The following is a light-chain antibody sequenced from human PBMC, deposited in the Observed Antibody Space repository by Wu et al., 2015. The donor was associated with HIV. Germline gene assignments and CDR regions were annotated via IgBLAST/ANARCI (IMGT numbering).Light chain of an antibody. CDR2: DAS. CDR3: QQRSNWPLT. J-gene: IGKJ4*01. V-gene: IGKV3-11*01. CDR1: QSISTY. Sequence: ENVLTQSPGTLSLSPGERATLSCRASQSISTYLAWYQQKLGQAPRLLIYDASNRATGIPARFSGSGSGTDFTLTVSSLEPEDFAVYYCQQRSNWPLTFGGGTKVEIK.